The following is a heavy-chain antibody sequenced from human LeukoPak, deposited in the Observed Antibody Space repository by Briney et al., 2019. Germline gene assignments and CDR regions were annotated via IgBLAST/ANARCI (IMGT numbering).Heavy chain of an antibody. CDR2: IYYSGST. CDR3: ARDFQRRGSGSYYKSFNGMDV. CDR1: GGSISSGGYY. D-gene: IGHD3-10*01. Sequence: PSETLSLTCTVSGGSISSGGYYWSWIRQHPGKGLEWIGYIYYSGSTYYNPSLKSRVTISVDTSKNQFSLKLSSVTAADTAVYYCARDFQRRGSGSYYKSFNGMDVWGQGTTVTVSS. J-gene: IGHJ6*02. V-gene: IGHV4-31*03.